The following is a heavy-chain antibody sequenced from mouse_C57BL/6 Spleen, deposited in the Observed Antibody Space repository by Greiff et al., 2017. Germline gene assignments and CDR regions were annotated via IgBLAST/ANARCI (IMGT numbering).Heavy chain of an antibody. V-gene: IGHV1-42*01. Sequence: DVQLQESGPELVKPGASVKISCKASGYSFTGYYMNWVKQSPEKSLEWIGEINPSTGGTTSNQKFKAKATLTVDKSSSTAYMQLKSLTSEDSAVYYCAPDREGAMDYWCQGTSVTVSS. J-gene: IGHJ4*01. CDR1: GYSFTGYY. D-gene: IGHD3-1*01. CDR2: INPSTGGT. CDR3: APDREGAMDY.